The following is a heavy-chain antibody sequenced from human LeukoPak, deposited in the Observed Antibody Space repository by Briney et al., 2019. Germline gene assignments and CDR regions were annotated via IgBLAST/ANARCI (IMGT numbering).Heavy chain of an antibody. CDR2: ISHDGSNK. Sequence: GGSLRLSCVASGFTFSTSAMHWVRQAPGKGLEWVAVISHDGSNKYYADSVKGRFTISRDNSKNTLYLQMNSLRAEDTAVYYCAKVNYYESSGYYDYWGQGTLVTVSS. D-gene: IGHD3-22*01. J-gene: IGHJ4*02. CDR3: AKVNYYESSGYYDY. CDR1: GFTFSTSA. V-gene: IGHV3-30*18.